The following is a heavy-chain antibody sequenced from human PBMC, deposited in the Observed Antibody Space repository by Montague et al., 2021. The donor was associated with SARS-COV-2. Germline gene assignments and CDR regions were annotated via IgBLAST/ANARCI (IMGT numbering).Heavy chain of an antibody. CDR2: TYYGSKWYH. CDR1: GDSVSSNTAT. J-gene: IGHJ3*02. V-gene: IGHV6-1*01. CDR3: ARTTTRMLYPENAFDI. Sequence: CAISGDSVSSNTATWNWIRQSPSRGLEWLGRTYYGSKWYHDYAISLKSRITINPDTSKNKFSLQLSSVAPEDTAVFYCARTTTRMLYPENAFDIWGQGTMVTVPS. D-gene: IGHD2-15*01.